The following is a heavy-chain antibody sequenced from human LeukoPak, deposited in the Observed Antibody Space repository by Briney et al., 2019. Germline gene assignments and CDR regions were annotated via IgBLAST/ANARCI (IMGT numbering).Heavy chain of an antibody. CDR3: ARSYGDYGDYLRLAFDI. D-gene: IGHD4-17*01. CDR1: GGTFSIYT. V-gene: IGHV1-69*13. J-gene: IGHJ3*02. CDR2: IIPIFGTA. Sequence: SVKVSCKASGGTFSIYTISWVRQAPGQGLEWMGGIIPIFGTANYAQKFQGRVTITADESTSTAYMELSSLRSEDTAVYYCARSYGDYGDYLRLAFDIWGQGTMVTVSS.